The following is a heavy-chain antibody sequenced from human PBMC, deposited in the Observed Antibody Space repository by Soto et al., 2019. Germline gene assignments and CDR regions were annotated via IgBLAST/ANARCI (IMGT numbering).Heavy chain of an antibody. Sequence: ASVKVSCKASGGTFSSYAISWVRQAPGQGLEWMGGIIPIFGTANYAQKFQGRVTITADESTSTAYMELSSLRSEDTAVYYCARGTGRRQQLATFDYWGQGTLVTVSS. J-gene: IGHJ4*02. CDR2: IIPIFGTA. CDR1: GGTFSSYA. V-gene: IGHV1-69*13. CDR3: ARGTGRRQQLATFDY. D-gene: IGHD6-13*01.